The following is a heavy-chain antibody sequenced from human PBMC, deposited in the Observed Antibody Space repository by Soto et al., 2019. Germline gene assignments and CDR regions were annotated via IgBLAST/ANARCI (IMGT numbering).Heavy chain of an antibody. Sequence: SETLSLTCTVSGGSISSYYWSWIRQPPGKGLEWIGYVYYSGNTHYNPSLKSRVTISVDASKKQFSLRLSSVTAADTAVYYCARGRSDREERYYYFYYGMDVWGQGTTVTVSS. V-gene: IGHV4-59*01. D-gene: IGHD1-1*01. J-gene: IGHJ6*02. CDR2: VYYSGNT. CDR3: ARGRSDREERYYYFYYGMDV. CDR1: GGSISSYY.